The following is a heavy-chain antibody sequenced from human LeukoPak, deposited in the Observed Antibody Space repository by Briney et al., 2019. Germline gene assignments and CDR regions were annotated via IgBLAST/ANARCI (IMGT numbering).Heavy chain of an antibody. CDR1: GGSISSGYYY. CDR2: IYYSGST. D-gene: IGHD7-27*01. V-gene: IGHV4-30-4*08. J-gene: IGHJ4*02. Sequence: SETLSLTCTVSGGSISSGYYYWSWLRQPPGKGLEWMGYIYYSGSTYYNPSLKSRVTIPVDTSKNQFSLKLSSVTAADTAVYYCARVGLSNWGSSFDYWGQGTLVTVSS. CDR3: ARVGLSNWGSSFDY.